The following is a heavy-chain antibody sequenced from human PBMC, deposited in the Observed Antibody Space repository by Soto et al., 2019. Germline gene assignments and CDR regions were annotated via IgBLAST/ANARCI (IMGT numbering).Heavy chain of an antibody. CDR3: ARDDSQGLRYYYYYGMDV. V-gene: IGHV1-18*01. CDR1: GYTFTNYG. D-gene: IGHD4-17*01. Sequence: QVQLVQSGAEVKEPGASVKVSCNASGYTFTNYGITWVRQAPGQGLEWMGWISAYSGDTNYAQNLQGRATMTADTSTSTAYMELRSLRSDDTAVYYCARDDSQGLRYYYYYGMDVWGQGTTVTVSS. J-gene: IGHJ6*02. CDR2: ISAYSGDT.